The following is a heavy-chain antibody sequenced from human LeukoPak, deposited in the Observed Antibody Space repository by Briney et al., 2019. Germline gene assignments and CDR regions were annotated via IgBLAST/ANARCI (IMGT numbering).Heavy chain of an antibody. V-gene: IGHV3-73*01. D-gene: IGHD6-19*01. CDR1: GFTFSEST. Sequence: GGSLKLSCAASGFTFSESTVHWVRQASRKGLEWIGRMRNKAKSYATTYAVSVKGRFSISRDDSKNMAYLQMNSLKIEDTAVYYCSSSVAGTAPLVDYWGQGSLVTVSS. J-gene: IGHJ4*02. CDR2: MRNKAKSYAT. CDR3: SSSVAGTAPLVDY.